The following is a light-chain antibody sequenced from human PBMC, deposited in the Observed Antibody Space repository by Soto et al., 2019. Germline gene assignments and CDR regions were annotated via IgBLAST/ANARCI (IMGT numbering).Light chain of an antibody. CDR3: RSYTSSRSPLYV. Sequence: QSVLTQPRSVSGAPGQSVTISCTGTSSDVGGYSYVSWFQQHPGKAPKLMIYDVSKRPSGVPDRFSGSKSGNTASLTISGLQAEGEADYYCRSYTSSRSPLYVFGTGTKVTVL. CDR2: DVS. CDR1: SSDVGGYSY. V-gene: IGLV2-11*01. J-gene: IGLJ1*01.